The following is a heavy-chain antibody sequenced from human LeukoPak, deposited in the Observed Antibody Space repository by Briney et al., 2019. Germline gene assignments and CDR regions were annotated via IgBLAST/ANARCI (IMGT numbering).Heavy chain of an antibody. Sequence: ALVKVSCKASGYTFTSYGISWVRQAPGQGLEWMGWISAYNGNTNYAQKLQGRVTMTTDTSTSTAYMELRSLRSDDTAVYYCATASLWHYYYYYYMDVWGKGTTVTVSS. D-gene: IGHD3-10*01. CDR3: ATASLWHYYYYYYMDV. V-gene: IGHV1-18*01. J-gene: IGHJ6*03. CDR1: GYTFTSYG. CDR2: ISAYNGNT.